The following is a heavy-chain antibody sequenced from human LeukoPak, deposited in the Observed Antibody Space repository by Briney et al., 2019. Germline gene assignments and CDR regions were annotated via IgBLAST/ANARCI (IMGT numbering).Heavy chain of an antibody. Sequence: SETLSLTCAVYGGSFSGYYWSWIRQPPGKGLEWIGYIYYSGSTNYNPSLKSRVTISVDTSKNQFSLKLNSVTAADTAVYYCARDRSCSGGSCYGPPDYWGQGTLVTVSS. J-gene: IGHJ4*02. D-gene: IGHD2-15*01. CDR2: IYYSGST. CDR1: GGSFSGYY. CDR3: ARDRSCSGGSCYGPPDY. V-gene: IGHV4-59*12.